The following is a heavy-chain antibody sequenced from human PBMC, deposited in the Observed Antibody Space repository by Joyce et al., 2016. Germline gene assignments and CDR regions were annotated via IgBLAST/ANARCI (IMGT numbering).Heavy chain of an antibody. V-gene: IGHV5-51*01. CDR2: VNPGDSDT. D-gene: IGHD6-19*01. J-gene: IGHJ4*02. CDR1: GYSFTKYW. CDR3: ARRSIQVAAWFFDH. Sequence: EVQLVQSGAEVKKPGESLKISCTASGYSFTKYWIAWVRQMPGTGLEWMGSVNPGDSDTRYSPSFQGQVTLAADKSITTAYLQWNGLKASDTATYFCARRSIQVAAWFFDHWGQGTLVTVSS.